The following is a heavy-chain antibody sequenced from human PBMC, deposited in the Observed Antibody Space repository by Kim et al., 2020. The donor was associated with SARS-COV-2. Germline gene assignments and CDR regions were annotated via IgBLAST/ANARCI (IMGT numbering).Heavy chain of an antibody. CDR1: GFTISSYA. D-gene: IGHD3-22*01. CDR3: AREGGITMIVVVIAHFD. V-gene: IGHV3-30*04. J-gene: IGHJ4*01. CDR2: ISYDGSNK. Sequence: GGSLRLSCAASGFTISSYAMHWVRQAPGKGLEWVAVISYDGSNKYYADSVKGRFTISRDNSKNTLYLQMNSLRAEDTAVYYCAREGGITMIVVVIAHFD.